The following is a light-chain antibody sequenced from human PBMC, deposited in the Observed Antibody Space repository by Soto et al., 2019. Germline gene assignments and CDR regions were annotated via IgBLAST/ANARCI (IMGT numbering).Light chain of an antibody. CDR3: QEYNSVPFT. J-gene: IGKJ3*01. Sequence: DIQMTQSPSSLSASVGDRVTITCRASQGIYKDLAWYQKNPGKVPQLLIYAASTLQSGVPSRFSGGGSGTDFTLTISSLQPEDVATYYCQEYNSVPFTFGPGTKVDIK. V-gene: IGKV1-27*01. CDR1: QGIYKD. CDR2: AAS.